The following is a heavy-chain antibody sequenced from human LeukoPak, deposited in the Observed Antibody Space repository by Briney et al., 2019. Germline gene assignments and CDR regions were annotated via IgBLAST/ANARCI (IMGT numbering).Heavy chain of an antibody. CDR1: GFTFSSHG. J-gene: IGHJ5*02. CDR2: ISGSGGNT. V-gene: IGHV3-23*01. D-gene: IGHD3-16*01. CDR3: AKDDNYIRFSS. Sequence: GETLRPSCAASGFTFSSHGMNWVRHAPGKGLEWVSGISGSGGNTYYADSVKGRSTISRDNSKNTLYLQMNSLRAEDTAVYYCAKDDNYIRFSSWGQGTLVTVSS.